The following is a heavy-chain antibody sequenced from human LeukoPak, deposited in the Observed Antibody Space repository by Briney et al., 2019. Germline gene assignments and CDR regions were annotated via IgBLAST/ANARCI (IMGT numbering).Heavy chain of an antibody. J-gene: IGHJ4*02. CDR2: IWDDGNNK. CDR1: GFTFTSYG. D-gene: IGHD2-15*01. CDR3: ARDHCSGDSCKIDY. Sequence: PGGSLRLSCAASGFTFTSYGMHWVRQAPGKGLDWVALIWDDGNNKYYADSVKGRFTISRDLSKNTVYLQMNSLRAEDTAVYYCARDHCSGDSCKIDYWGQGTLVTVSS. V-gene: IGHV3-33*01.